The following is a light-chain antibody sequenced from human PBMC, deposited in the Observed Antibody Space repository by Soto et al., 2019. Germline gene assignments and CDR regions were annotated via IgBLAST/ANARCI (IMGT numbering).Light chain of an antibody. J-gene: IGKJ1*01. CDR2: LGY. V-gene: IGKV2-28*01. CDR3: MQPLQTLMWT. CDR1: QSLLQSNGYNY. Sequence: DIVMTQSPLSLPVTPGEPASISCRSSQSLLQSNGYNYLDWYVQKPGQSPQLLIYLGYNRASGVPDRFSGSGSGTDFTLKISRVEAEDVGVYYCMQPLQTLMWTCGQGTKVDIK.